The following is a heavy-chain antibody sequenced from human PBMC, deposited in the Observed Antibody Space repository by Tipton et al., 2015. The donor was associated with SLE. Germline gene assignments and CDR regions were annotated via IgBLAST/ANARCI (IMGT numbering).Heavy chain of an antibody. Sequence: SLRLSCAASGFTFSNYAMHWVRQGPGKGLEWVAVISYEGNKKDSVDSVKGRFTISRDNSKNTLYLQMNSPRADDTAVYYCARGRGITGATLSRAAFDIWGQGTVVTVSS. CDR3: ARGRGITGATLSRAAFDI. CDR2: ISYEGNKK. CDR1: GFTFSNYA. V-gene: IGHV3-30*04. J-gene: IGHJ3*02. D-gene: IGHD1-7*01.